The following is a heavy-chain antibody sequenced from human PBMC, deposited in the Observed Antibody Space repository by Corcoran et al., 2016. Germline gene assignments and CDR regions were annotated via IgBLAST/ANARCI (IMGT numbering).Heavy chain of an antibody. Sequence: QLQLQESGPGLVKPSETLSLTCTVSGGSIRSSSYYWGWIRQPPGKGLEWIGSIYYSGSTYYNPSLKSRVTISVEPTKNQYSLELSSVTAADTAVYYCARSRSRGSVVGIGCFDYWGQGTLGTVSS. V-gene: IGHV4-39*07. CDR3: ARSRSRGSVVGIGCFDY. CDR1: GGSIRSSSYY. J-gene: IGHJ4*02. CDR2: IYYSGST. D-gene: IGHD3-22*01.